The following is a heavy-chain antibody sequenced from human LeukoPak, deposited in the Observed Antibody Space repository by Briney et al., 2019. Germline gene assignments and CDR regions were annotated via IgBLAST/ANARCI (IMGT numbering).Heavy chain of an antibody. D-gene: IGHD5-24*01. V-gene: IGHV3-74*01. Sequence: GGSLRLSCAASGFTFSSYWMHWVRHAPGKGLVWVASINSDGSSTNYADSVKGRFTISRDKGKNSLYVQMNSLRAEDTAVYSCARDLEMATIRVGYWGQGTLVTVSS. J-gene: IGHJ4*02. CDR1: GFTFSSYW. CDR3: ARDLEMATIRVGY. CDR2: INSDGSST.